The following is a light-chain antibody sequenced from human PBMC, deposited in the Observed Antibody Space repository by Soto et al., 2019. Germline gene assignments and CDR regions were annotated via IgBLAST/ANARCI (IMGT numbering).Light chain of an antibody. CDR1: QSVTSSY. CDR3: QQYGSSPSIT. J-gene: IGKJ5*01. V-gene: IGKV3-20*01. CDR2: GAS. Sequence: EIVLTQSPGTLSLSPGERATLSCRASQSVTSSYLAWYQQKPGQAPRLVMYGASIRTSGIPDRFSGGGSGTDFTLTISRLEPEDFAVYYCQQYGSSPSITFDQGTRLEIK.